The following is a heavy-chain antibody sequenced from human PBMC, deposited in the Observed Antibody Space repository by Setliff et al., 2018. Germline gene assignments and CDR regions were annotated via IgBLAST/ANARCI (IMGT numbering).Heavy chain of an antibody. J-gene: IGHJ5*02. Sequence: SLTCTVSGGSISGDSWSWIRQPPGKGLEWIGYSSTSGCTNCNPSLESRVTISVDTSKNQVSLKLTSVTVADTAVYYCARDYWGSLDSDSSGGPDWFDPWGQGTLVTVSS. D-gene: IGHD3-22*01. CDR3: ARDYWGSLDSDSSGGPDWFDP. CDR2: SSTSGCT. CDR1: GGSISGDS. V-gene: IGHV4-4*08.